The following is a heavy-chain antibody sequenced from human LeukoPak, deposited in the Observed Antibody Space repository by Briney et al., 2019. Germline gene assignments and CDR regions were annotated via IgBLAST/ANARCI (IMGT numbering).Heavy chain of an antibody. CDR3: ARGPKYIAKTAGPNSFDY. Sequence: GGSLRLSCAASGFTFSTYSMNWVRQAPGKGLELVSSISSGSTYKYYADSVKGRFTISRDNAKNSLYLQMNSLRAADTAVYYCARGPKYIAKTAGPNSFDYWGQGTLVTVSS. CDR2: ISSGSTYK. V-gene: IGHV3-21*01. J-gene: IGHJ4*02. CDR1: GFTFSTYS. D-gene: IGHD6-13*01.